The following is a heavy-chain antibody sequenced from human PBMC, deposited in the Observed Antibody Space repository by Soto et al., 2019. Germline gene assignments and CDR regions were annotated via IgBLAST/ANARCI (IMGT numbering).Heavy chain of an antibody. Sequence: SVKVSCKASGGTFSIYAISWVRQAPGQGLEWMGGIIPIFGTANYAQKFQGRVTITADESTSTAYMELSSLRSEDTAVYYCAREGYGGNRYLSAYWGQGTLVTVS. J-gene: IGHJ4*02. CDR3: AREGYGGNRYLSAY. V-gene: IGHV1-69*13. CDR1: GGTFSIYA. D-gene: IGHD2-21*02. CDR2: IIPIFGTA.